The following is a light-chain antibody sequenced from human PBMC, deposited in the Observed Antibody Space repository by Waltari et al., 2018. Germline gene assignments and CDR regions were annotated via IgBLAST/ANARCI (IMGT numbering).Light chain of an antibody. CDR3: QQYDGLPYT. CDR1: QDIIHY. CDR2: DAS. J-gene: IGKJ2*01. Sequence: DIQMTQSPPTLSASVGDRVTFTCQASQDIIHYLNWYQQKPGKAPKLLIYDASNLERGAPSRFIGSRSGTDFTFTISRLETEDIATYYCQQYDGLPYTFGQGTKLEIK. V-gene: IGKV1-33*01.